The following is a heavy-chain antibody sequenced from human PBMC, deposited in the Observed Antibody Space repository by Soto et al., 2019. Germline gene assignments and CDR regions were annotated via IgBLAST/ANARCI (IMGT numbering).Heavy chain of an antibody. V-gene: IGHV3-23*01. CDR1: GFTFSSYA. Sequence: PGGSLRLSCAASGFTFSSYAMSWVRQAPGKGLEWVSAISGSGGSTYYADSVKGRFTISRDNSKNTLYLQMIRLRAEDTAVYYCAKARVGRELRYFDYWGQGALVTVSS. CDR3: AKARVGRELRYFDY. CDR2: ISGSGGST. D-gene: IGHD1-26*01. J-gene: IGHJ4*02.